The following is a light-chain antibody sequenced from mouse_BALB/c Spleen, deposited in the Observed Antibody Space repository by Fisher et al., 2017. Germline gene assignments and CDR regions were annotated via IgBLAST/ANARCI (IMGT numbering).Light chain of an antibody. CDR2: DTS. V-gene: IGKV4-55*01. CDR1: SSVNY. CDR3: QQWSSYPPT. Sequence: IVLTQTPALMSASPGEKVTMTCSASSSVNYMYWYQQKPGSSPRLLIYDTSNLASGVPVRFSGSGSGTSYSLTISSVEAEDAATYYCQQWSSYPPTFGGGTKLEIK. J-gene: IGKJ2*01.